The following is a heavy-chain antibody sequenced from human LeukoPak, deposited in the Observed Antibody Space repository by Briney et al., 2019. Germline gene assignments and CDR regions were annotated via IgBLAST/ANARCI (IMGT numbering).Heavy chain of an antibody. V-gene: IGHV3-30*18. Sequence: TGGSLRLSCAASGFTFSSYGMHWVRQAPGKGLEGVAVISYDGSNKYYADSVKGRFTISRDNSKNTLYLQMNSLRAEDTAVYYCAKGNVDIVATVLDYWGQGTLVTVSS. D-gene: IGHD5-12*01. CDR2: ISYDGSNK. CDR3: AKGNVDIVATVLDY. CDR1: GFTFSSYG. J-gene: IGHJ4*02.